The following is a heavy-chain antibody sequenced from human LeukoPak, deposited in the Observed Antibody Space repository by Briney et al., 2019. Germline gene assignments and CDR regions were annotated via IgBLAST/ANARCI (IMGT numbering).Heavy chain of an antibody. D-gene: IGHD2-21*01. J-gene: IGHJ3*02. Sequence: GGSLRLSCAASGFTFSDYYMDWVRQAPGKGLEWVGRIRNKTKSYTTEYDASVKDRFTISRDDSKNSLYLQMNSLKNEDTAVYYCALIDIVGGLLFDIWGQGTMVTVSS. CDR3: ALIDIVGGLLFDI. CDR1: GFTFSDYY. CDR2: IRNKTKSYTT. V-gene: IGHV3-72*01.